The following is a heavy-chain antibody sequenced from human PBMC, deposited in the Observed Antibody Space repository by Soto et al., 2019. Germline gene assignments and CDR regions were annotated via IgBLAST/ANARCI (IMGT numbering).Heavy chain of an antibody. V-gene: IGHV4-39*01. Sequence: QLQLQESGPGLVKPSETLSLTCTVSGGSISSSSYYWGWIRQPPGKGLEWIGSIYYSGSTYYNPSLKSRVTISVDTSKNQFSLKLSSVTAADTAVYYCARHLSSSSWYGYDYYYYYGMDVWGQGTTVTVSS. J-gene: IGHJ6*02. CDR2: IYYSGST. CDR1: GGSISSSSYY. CDR3: ARHLSSSSWYGYDYYYYYGMDV. D-gene: IGHD6-13*01.